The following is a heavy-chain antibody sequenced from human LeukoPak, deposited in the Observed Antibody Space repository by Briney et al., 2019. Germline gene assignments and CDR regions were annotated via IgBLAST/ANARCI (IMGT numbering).Heavy chain of an antibody. J-gene: IGHJ4*02. CDR1: GGSFSGYY. Sequence: SETLSLTCAVYGGSFSGYYWSWIRQPPGKGLEWIGEINHSGSTNYNPSLKSRVTISVDTSKNQFSLKLSSVTAADTAVYYCARGRTTRYYDSSGYFGYRGQGTLVTVSS. CDR3: ARGRTTRYYDSSGYFGY. V-gene: IGHV4-34*01. CDR2: INHSGST. D-gene: IGHD3-22*01.